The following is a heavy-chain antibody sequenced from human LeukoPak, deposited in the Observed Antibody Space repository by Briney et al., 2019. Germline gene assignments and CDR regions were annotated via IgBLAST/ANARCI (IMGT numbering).Heavy chain of an antibody. V-gene: IGHV4-39*01. D-gene: IGHD1-26*01. CDR3: VRHYVLDIVGPSY. CDR1: GASISSSNFY. CDR2: IYYGEPT. Sequence: PSETLSLTCTVSGASISSSNFYWDWIRQSPGKGLEWIGNIYYGEPTSYNPSFKSRVTISVDSSKNQFSLKVNSVTAADTAMYFCVRHYVLDIVGPSYWGQGILVTVSS. J-gene: IGHJ4*02.